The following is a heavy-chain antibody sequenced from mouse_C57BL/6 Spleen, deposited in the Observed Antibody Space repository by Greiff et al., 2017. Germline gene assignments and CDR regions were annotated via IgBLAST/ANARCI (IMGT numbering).Heavy chain of an antibody. J-gene: IGHJ1*03. V-gene: IGHV1-64*01. CDR2: IHPNSGST. CDR3: ARSTRGWYFDV. Sequence: VQLQQSGAELVKPGASVKLSCKASGYTFTSYWMHWVKQRPGQGLEWIGMIHPNSGSTNYNEKFKSKATLTVDKSSSTAYMQLSSLTSEDSAVYYCARSTRGWYFDVWGTGTTVTVSS. CDR1: GYTFTSYW.